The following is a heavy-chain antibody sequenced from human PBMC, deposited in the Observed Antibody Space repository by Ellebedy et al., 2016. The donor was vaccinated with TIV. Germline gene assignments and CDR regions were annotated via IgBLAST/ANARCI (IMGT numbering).Heavy chain of an antibody. CDR2: VNSDGSST. V-gene: IGHV3-74*01. D-gene: IGHD6-13*01. CDR3: VSSSPVIDY. CDR1: GLTFSSYW. J-gene: IGHJ4*02. Sequence: GESLKISCAASGLTFSSYWMHWVRQAPGKGLVWVSRVNSDGSSTTYADSVKGRFTISRDNAKHTLYLQMNSVRGEDTAVYNCVSSSPVIDYWGQGTLVTVSS.